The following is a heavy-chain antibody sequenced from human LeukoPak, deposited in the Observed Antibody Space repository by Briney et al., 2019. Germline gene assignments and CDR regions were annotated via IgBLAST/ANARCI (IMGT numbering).Heavy chain of an antibody. CDR3: ARGDYYDSSGYYGFDP. CDR1: GRSLSGYY. V-gene: IGHV4-34*01. Sequence: PSETLSLTCAVYGRSLSGYYWSWIRQPPGKGLEWIGEINHSGSTNYNPSLKSRVTISVDTSKNQFSLKLSSVTAADTAVYYCARGDYYDSSGYYGFDPWGQGTLVTVSS. CDR2: INHSGST. D-gene: IGHD3-22*01. J-gene: IGHJ5*02.